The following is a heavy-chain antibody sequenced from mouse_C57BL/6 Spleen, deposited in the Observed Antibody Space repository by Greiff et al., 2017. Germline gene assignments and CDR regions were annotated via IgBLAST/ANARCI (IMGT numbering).Heavy chain of an antibody. CDR3: ARRDYGSLFDY. V-gene: IGHV1-80*01. D-gene: IGHD1-1*01. J-gene: IGHJ2*01. CDR1: GYAFSSYW. CDR2: IYPGDGDT. Sequence: VKLQESGAELVKPGASVKISCKASGYAFSSYWMNWVKQRPGKGLEWIGQIYPGDGDTNYNGKFKGKATLTADKSSSTAYMQLSSLTSEDSAVYFCARRDYGSLFDYWGQGTTLTVSS.